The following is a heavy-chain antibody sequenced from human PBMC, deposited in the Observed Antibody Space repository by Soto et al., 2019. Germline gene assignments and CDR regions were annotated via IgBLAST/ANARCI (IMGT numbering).Heavy chain of an antibody. J-gene: IGHJ5*02. D-gene: IGHD4-17*01. CDR2: IHHSVRT. V-gene: IGHV4-38-2*02. Sequence: SETLSLTCAVSGYSISSGYYWGCIRQPPGRGVGGIGSIHHSVRTYYNQSLKSQVTISVDTSKNHLSLKLSSVTAADTAVYYCARDSGLRDYGDPDGDWFDPWGQGTLVTVSS. CDR3: ARDSGLRDYGDPDGDWFDP. CDR1: GYSISSGYY.